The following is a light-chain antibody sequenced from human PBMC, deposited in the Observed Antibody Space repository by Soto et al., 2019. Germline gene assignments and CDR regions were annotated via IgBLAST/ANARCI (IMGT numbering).Light chain of an antibody. J-gene: IGLJ1*01. CDR1: SANIGAVYD. CDR2: RNT. Sequence: QSALTQPPSVSGSPGQRVRISCACGSANIGAVYDVHWYQQLPGTAPKLLIYRNTNRPSGVPDRFSGSKSGTSASLAITGLQAEDEADYYCQSCDSSLSGSGVFGTGTKVTVL. CDR3: QSCDSSLSGSGV. V-gene: IGLV1-40*01.